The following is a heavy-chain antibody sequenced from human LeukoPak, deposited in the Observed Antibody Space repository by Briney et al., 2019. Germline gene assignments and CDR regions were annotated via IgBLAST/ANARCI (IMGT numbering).Heavy chain of an antibody. CDR1: GGSISSYY. CDR3: ARAYYDSSRYYNDYFDY. Sequence: PSETLSLTCTVSGGSISSYYWSWIRQPPGKGLEWMGYINDSGSTNYNPSLKSRVTISVDTSKNHFSLKLSSVTAADTAVYYCARAYYDSSRYYNDYFDYWGQGTLVTVSS. V-gene: IGHV4-59*01. D-gene: IGHD3-22*01. CDR2: INDSGST. J-gene: IGHJ4*02.